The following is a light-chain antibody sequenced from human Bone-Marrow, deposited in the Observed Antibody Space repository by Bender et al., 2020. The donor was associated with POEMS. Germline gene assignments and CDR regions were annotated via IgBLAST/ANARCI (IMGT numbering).Light chain of an antibody. V-gene: IGLV1-44*01. CDR3: AAWDDSVNGPV. Sequence: QSVVTQPPSVSGAPGQTVTISCSGDSSNVGANTVNWYHHVPGTAPKLLISNNSQRPSGVPDRFSGSKSGASASLAMTGLQPEDEADYYCAAWDDSVNGPVFGGGTQLTVL. J-gene: IGLJ3*02. CDR2: NNS. CDR1: SSNVGANT.